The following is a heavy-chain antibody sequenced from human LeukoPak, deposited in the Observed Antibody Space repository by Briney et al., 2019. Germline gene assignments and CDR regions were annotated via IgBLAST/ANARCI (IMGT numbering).Heavy chain of an antibody. D-gene: IGHD2-21*01. CDR2: ISSSSSST. Sequence: PGGSLRLSCAASGFTFSSYSMNWVRQARGKGLEWVSYISSSSSSTYYADSVKGRFTISRDNAKNSLYLQMNSLRDEDTAVYYCAKEAGCGLDYWGQGTLVTVSS. V-gene: IGHV3-48*02. CDR3: AKEAGCGLDY. J-gene: IGHJ4*02. CDR1: GFTFSSYS.